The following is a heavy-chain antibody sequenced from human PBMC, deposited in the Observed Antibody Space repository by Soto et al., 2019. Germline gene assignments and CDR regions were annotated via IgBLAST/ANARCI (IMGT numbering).Heavy chain of an antibody. J-gene: IGHJ4*02. CDR3: ATRELVAGRLDY. CDR2: IKSNTDGGTT. CDR1: GFTFTNAW. V-gene: IGHV3-15*07. Sequence: EVQLVESGGGLVMPGGSLRLSCAASGFTFTNAWMNWVRQIPGKGLEWVGRIKSNTDGGTTDYAAPVKGRFTISRDDSRNTLFLQMDSLKTEDTAVYYCATRELVAGRLDYWGQGTLVTVSS. D-gene: IGHD6-19*01.